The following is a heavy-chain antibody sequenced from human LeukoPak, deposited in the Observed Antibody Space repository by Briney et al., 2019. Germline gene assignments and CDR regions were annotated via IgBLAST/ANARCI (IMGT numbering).Heavy chain of an antibody. V-gene: IGHV1-2*02. Sequence: ASVKVSCKASGYSFTGFYMHWVRQAPGQGLEWMGWINPNTGGTNYRQKFQGRVTMTRDTSISTAYMELSRLRSDDTSVYYCARGYCSGGSCYSDYYYGLDVWGQGTTVTVSS. CDR2: INPNTGGT. CDR3: ARGYCSGGSCYSDYYYGLDV. J-gene: IGHJ6*02. CDR1: GYSFTGFY. D-gene: IGHD2-15*01.